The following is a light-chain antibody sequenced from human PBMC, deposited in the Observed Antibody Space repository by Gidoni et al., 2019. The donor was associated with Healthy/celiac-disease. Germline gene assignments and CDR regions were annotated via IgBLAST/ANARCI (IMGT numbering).Light chain of an antibody. CDR2: GAA. CDR3: QQYNNWPPWT. Sequence: EIVMTHSPATLSVSPGESATLSCSASQSVSSNLAWYQQKPGQAPRPLIYGAATRATGIPARFSGSGSGTEFTLTISSLQSEDFAVDYCQQYNNWPPWTFGQGTKVEIK. V-gene: IGKV3-15*01. CDR1: QSVSSN. J-gene: IGKJ1*01.